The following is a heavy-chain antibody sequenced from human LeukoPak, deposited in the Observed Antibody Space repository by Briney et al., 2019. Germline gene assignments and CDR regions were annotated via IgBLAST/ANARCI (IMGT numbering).Heavy chain of an antibody. Sequence: GGSLRLSCAASGFTFSSYGMHWVRQAPGKGLEWVAVIWYDGSNKYYADSVKGRFTTSRDNSKNTLYLQMNSLRAEDTAVYYCARRAITFGGVIVNDYYYGMDVWGKGTTVAVSS. CDR2: IWYDGSNK. J-gene: IGHJ6*04. CDR3: ARRAITFGGVIVNDYYYGMDV. D-gene: IGHD3-16*02. V-gene: IGHV3-33*01. CDR1: GFTFSSYG.